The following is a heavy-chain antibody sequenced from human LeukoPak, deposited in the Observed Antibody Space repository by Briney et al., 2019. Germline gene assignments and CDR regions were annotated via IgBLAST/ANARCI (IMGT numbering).Heavy chain of an antibody. D-gene: IGHD3-16*02. CDR1: GYTFTSHS. CDR2: INMNTGNP. V-gene: IGHV7-4-1*02. Sequence: ASVKVSCKASGYTFTSHSINWVRQAPGQGLEWMGWINMNTGNPTYAQGFAGRFVFSLDTSASTAYMQIISLRAEDTAVYYCARDRSIVHFDFWGQGTLVAVSS. CDR3: ARDRSIVHFDF. J-gene: IGHJ4*02.